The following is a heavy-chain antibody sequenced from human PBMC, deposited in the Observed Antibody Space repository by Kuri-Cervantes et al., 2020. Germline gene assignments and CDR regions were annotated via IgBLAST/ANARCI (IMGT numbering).Heavy chain of an antibody. D-gene: IGHD3-10*01. J-gene: IGHJ4*02. CDR1: GGSISSSSYY. CDR2: IYYSGST. Sequence: SETLSLTCTVSGGSISSSSYYWGWIRQPPGKGLEWIGSIYYSGSTYYNPSLKSRVTISVDTSKNQFSLKLSSVTAADTAVYYCARDGSDGSGTGRPYYFDYWGPGTLVTVSS. CDR3: ARDGSDGSGTGRPYYFDY. V-gene: IGHV4-39*07.